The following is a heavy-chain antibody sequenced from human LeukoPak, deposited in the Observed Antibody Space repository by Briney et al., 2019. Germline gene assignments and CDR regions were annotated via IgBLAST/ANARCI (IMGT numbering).Heavy chain of an antibody. Sequence: ASVKVSCKASGYTFTSYGISWVRQAPGQGLEWMGWISAYNGNTNYAQKFQGRVTITRDTSISTAYMELSRLRSDDTAVYYCAGDSGYDRYYYYMDVWGKGTTVTVSS. CDR1: GYTFTSYG. J-gene: IGHJ6*03. V-gene: IGHV1-18*01. D-gene: IGHD5-12*01. CDR3: AGDSGYDRYYYYMDV. CDR2: ISAYNGNT.